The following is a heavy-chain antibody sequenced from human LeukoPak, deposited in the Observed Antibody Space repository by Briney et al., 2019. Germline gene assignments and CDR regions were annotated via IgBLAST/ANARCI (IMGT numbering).Heavy chain of an antibody. J-gene: IGHJ5*02. CDR3: ARGSGLDDWYFWFDP. CDR1: GYSFTSYW. Sequence: GESLKISCKVSGYSFTSYWIGWVRQMPGKGLEWMGIICPGESDTRYSPSFQGQVTISADKSINTAYLQWSSLKASDTAMYYCARGSGLDDWYFWFDPWGQGTLVTVSS. CDR2: ICPGESDT. D-gene: IGHD3-9*01. V-gene: IGHV5-51*01.